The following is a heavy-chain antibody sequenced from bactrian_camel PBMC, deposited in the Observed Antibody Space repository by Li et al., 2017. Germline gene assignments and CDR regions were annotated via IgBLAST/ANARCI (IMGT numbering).Heavy chain of an antibody. Sequence: QVQLVESGGDSVQAGGSLTLSCVVSDSILERGCMAWFRQTPGAARKGIAAIYTEQVIRTYDDSVKGRFNISEDTAKNVLYLHMSDVKPEDTALYYCATVARPRLRHRVHMREADFVSWGQGTQVTVS. CDR1: DSILERGC. J-gene: IGHJ6*01. CDR2: IYTEQVIR. CDR3: ATVARPRLRHRVHMREADFVS. V-gene: IGHV3S53*01. D-gene: IGHD1*01.